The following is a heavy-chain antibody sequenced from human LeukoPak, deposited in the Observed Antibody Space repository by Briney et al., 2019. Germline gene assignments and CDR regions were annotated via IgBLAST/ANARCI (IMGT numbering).Heavy chain of an antibody. Sequence: GGSLRLSCAASGFTFSSYSMNWVRQAPGKGLEWVSYISSSSSTIYYAASVKGRFTISRDNAKNSLYLQMNRLRAEDTAVYYCARDRQYCSSTSCYHWFDPWGQGTLVTVSS. D-gene: IGHD2-2*01. CDR2: ISSSSSTI. CDR1: GFTFSSYS. J-gene: IGHJ5*02. V-gene: IGHV3-48*01. CDR3: ARDRQYCSSTSCYHWFDP.